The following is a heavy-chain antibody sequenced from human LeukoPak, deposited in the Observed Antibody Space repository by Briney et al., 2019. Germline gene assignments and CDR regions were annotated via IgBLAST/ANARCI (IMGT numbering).Heavy chain of an antibody. V-gene: IGHV4-34*01. CDR3: ARDRAVEMDAFDI. CDR1: GGSFSGYY. J-gene: IGHJ3*02. D-gene: IGHD5-24*01. CDR2: INHSGST. Sequence: PSETLSLTCAVYGGSFSGYYWSWIRQPPGKGLEWIGEINHSGSTNYNPSLKSRVTISVDTSKNQFSLKLSSVTAADTAVYYCARDRAVEMDAFDIWGQGTMVTVSS.